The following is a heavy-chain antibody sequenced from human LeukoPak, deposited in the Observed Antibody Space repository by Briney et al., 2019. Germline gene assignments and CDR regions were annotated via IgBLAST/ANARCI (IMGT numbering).Heavy chain of an antibody. J-gene: IGHJ4*02. CDR3: ARALMVYATTFDY. Sequence: SVKVSCKASGGTFSSYAISWVRQAPGQGLEWMGGIIPIFGTANYAQKFQGRVTITADESTSTAYMELSSLRSEDTAVCYCARALMVYATTFDYWGQGTLVTVSS. CDR1: GGTFSSYA. CDR2: IIPIFGTA. D-gene: IGHD2-8*01. V-gene: IGHV1-69*13.